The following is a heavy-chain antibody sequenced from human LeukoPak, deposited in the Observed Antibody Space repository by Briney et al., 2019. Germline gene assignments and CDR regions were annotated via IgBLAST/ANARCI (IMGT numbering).Heavy chain of an antibody. D-gene: IGHD3-9*01. J-gene: IGHJ4*02. CDR2: ISSSSSYI. CDR3: ARGDYDILTGYYMTDFDY. Sequence: PGGSLRLSCAASGFTFSSYSMNWVRQAPGKGLEWVSSISSSSSYIYYADSVKGRFTISRDNAKNSLYLQMNRLRAEDTAVYYCARGDYDILTGYYMTDFDYWGQGTLVTVSS. CDR1: GFTFSSYS. V-gene: IGHV3-21*01.